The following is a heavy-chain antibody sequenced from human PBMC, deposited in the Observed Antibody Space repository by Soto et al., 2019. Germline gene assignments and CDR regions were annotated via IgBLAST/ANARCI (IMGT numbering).Heavy chain of an antibody. D-gene: IGHD3-22*01. CDR2: IVVGSGNT. Sequence: SLKVSCKASGFTFTSSAVQWVRQARGQRLEWIGWIVVGSGNTNYAQKFQERVTITRDMSTSTAYMELSSLRSEDTAVYYCAASYDSSGYYLSYWGQGTLVTVSS. CDR1: GFTFTSSA. CDR3: AASYDSSGYYLSY. J-gene: IGHJ4*02. V-gene: IGHV1-58*01.